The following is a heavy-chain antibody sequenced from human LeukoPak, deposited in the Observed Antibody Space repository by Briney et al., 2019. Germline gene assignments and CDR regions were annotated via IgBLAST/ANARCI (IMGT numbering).Heavy chain of an antibody. Sequence: PSETLSLTCTVSGGSISNNYWSWIRQPPGKGLEWIGYIPSSGSTNYNPSLKSRVTISVDTSKNQFSLKLTSVTAADTAVYYCARGVYKPVDWGHGTLATVSS. D-gene: IGHD5/OR15-5a*01. J-gene: IGHJ4*01. CDR2: IPSSGST. V-gene: IGHV4-59*01. CDR1: GGSISNNY. CDR3: ARGVYKPVD.